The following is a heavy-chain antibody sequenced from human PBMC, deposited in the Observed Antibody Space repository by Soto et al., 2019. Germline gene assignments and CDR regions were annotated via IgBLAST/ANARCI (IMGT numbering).Heavy chain of an antibody. CDR3: TRGPSGDKVDF. J-gene: IGHJ4*02. V-gene: IGHV4-30-4*01. D-gene: IGHD7-27*01. CDR2: IYYSGST. Sequence: PSETLSLTCTVSGGSISSGDYYWSWIRQPPGKGLEWIGYIYYSGSTYYNPSLKSRVTISLDTSKSQFSLKLTSVSAADTAVYYCTRGPSGDKVDFWSPGTLVTVSS. CDR1: GGSISSGDYY.